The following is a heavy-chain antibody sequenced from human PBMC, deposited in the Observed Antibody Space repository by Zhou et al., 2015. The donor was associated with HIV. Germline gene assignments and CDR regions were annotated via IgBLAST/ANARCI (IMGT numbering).Heavy chain of an antibody. D-gene: IGHD2-2*01. CDR1: GGTFSSYA. CDR3: ARDRTRVVGGGLGASFDY. Sequence: QVQLVQSGAEVKKPGSSVKVSCKASGGTFSSYAISWVRQAPGQGLEWMGGIIPIFGTANYAQKFQGRVTITADESTSTAYMELSSLRSEDTAVYYCARDRTRVVGGGLGASFDYWGQGTLVTVSS. V-gene: IGHV1-69*01. CDR2: IIPIFGTA. J-gene: IGHJ4*02.